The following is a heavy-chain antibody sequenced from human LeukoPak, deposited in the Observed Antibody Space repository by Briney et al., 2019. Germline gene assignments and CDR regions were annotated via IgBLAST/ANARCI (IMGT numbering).Heavy chain of an antibody. D-gene: IGHD6-19*01. CDR3: AKRGDRSGWSYYFDY. CDR2: ISGSGTST. CDR1: GFTFSSYA. Sequence: PGGSLRLSCAASGFTFSSYAMNWVRQAPGKGLEWVSAISGSGTSTYYADSVKGRFTISRDNSENTLYLQMSSLTDEDTAVYFCAKRGDRSGWSYYFDYWGQGTLVTVSS. J-gene: IGHJ4*02. V-gene: IGHV3-23*01.